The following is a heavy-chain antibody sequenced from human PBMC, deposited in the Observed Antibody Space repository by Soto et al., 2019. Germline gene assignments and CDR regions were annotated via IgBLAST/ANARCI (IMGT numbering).Heavy chain of an antibody. D-gene: IGHD3-9*01. J-gene: IGHJ6*02. CDR2: IYTSGSP. CDR1: GGSISSYY. CDR3: ASSQRGTGYYSPSYYYYGMDV. Sequence: SETLALTCTVSGGSISSYYWSWIRQPAGKGLEWIGRIYTSGSPNYNPSLKSRVTMSVDTSKNQFSLKLSSVTAADTAVYYCASSQRGTGYYSPSYYYYGMDVWGQGTTVTVSS. V-gene: IGHV4-4*07.